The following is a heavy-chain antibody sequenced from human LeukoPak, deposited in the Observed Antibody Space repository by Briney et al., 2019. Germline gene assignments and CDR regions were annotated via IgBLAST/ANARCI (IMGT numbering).Heavy chain of an antibody. J-gene: IGHJ5*02. CDR2: IWYDGSNK. V-gene: IGHV3-33*01. CDR3: ARDTGNHPNNWLDP. D-gene: IGHD1-14*01. Sequence: HTGRSLRLSCEASGFSFSSHAMQWVRQAPGKGLEWVALIWYDGSNKYYADSVQGRFTISRDNSKNTLYLQMNSLRAEDTAVYYCARDTGNHPNNWLDPWGQGTLVTVSS. CDR1: GFSFSSHA.